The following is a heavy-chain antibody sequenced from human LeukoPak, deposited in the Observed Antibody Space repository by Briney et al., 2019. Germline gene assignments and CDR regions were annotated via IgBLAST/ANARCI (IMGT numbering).Heavy chain of an antibody. CDR2: ITWDGGIT. J-gene: IGHJ4*02. Sequence: GGSLRLSCAASGFTFDDYTMHWVRQVPGKGLEWVSFITWDGGITYYSDSAKGRFTISRDNSKNSLYLQMDSLRSEDTALYYCAKGDYCGSTNCPYFDCWGQGTLVTVSS. D-gene: IGHD2-2*01. CDR3: AKGDYCGSTNCPYFDC. CDR1: GFTFDDYT. V-gene: IGHV3-43*01.